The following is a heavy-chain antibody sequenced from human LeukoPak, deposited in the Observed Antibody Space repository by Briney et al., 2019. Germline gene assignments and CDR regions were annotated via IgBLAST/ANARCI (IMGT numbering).Heavy chain of an antibody. CDR3: ARGRSLRPVPAAYFLWFDP. D-gene: IGHD2-2*01. V-gene: IGHV4-34*01. CDR2: INHSGST. CDR1: GGPFSGYY. Sequence: PSETLSLTCAVYGGPFSGYYWSWIRQPPGKGLEWIGEINHSGSTNYNPSLKSRVTISVDTSKNQFSLKLSSVTAADTAVYYCARGRSLRPVPAAYFLWFDPWGQGTLVTVSS. J-gene: IGHJ5*02.